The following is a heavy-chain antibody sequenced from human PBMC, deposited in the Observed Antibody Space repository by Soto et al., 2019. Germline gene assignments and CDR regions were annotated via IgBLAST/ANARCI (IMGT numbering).Heavy chain of an antibody. Sequence: SETLSLTCTVSGGSISSSSYYWGWIRQPPGKGLEWIGSIYYSGSTYYNPSLKSRVTMSVDTSKNQFSLKLSSVTAVDTAVYYCARSGHYYDSSGPRTYYFDYWGQGTLVTVSS. V-gene: IGHV4-39*07. J-gene: IGHJ4*02. CDR2: IYYSGST. CDR3: ARSGHYYDSSGPRTYYFDY. CDR1: GGSISSSSYY. D-gene: IGHD3-22*01.